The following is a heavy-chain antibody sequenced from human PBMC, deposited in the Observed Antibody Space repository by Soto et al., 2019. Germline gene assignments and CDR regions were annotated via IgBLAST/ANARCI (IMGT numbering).Heavy chain of an antibody. CDR3: ARSRGDYYYYGMDV. CDR1: GFTFSSYS. Sequence: EVQLVESGGGLVKPGGSLRLSCAASGFTFSSYSMNWVRQAPGKGLEWVSSISSSSSYIYYADSGKGRFTISRDNAKNSLYLQMNSLRAEDTAVYYCARSRGDYYYYGMDVWGQGTTVTVSS. D-gene: IGHD3-10*01. CDR2: ISSSSSYI. V-gene: IGHV3-21*01. J-gene: IGHJ6*02.